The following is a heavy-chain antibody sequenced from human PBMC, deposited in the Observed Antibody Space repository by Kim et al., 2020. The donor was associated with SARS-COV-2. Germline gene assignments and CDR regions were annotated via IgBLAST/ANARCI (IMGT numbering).Heavy chain of an antibody. D-gene: IGHD6-13*01. CDR2: ISGSGGST. CDR3: AKDGSPTEEAAAGPY. V-gene: IGHV3-23*01. CDR1: GFTFSSYA. J-gene: IGHJ4*02. Sequence: GGSLRLSCAASGFTFSSYAMSWVRQAPGKGLEWVSAISGSGGSTYYADSVKGRFTISRDNSKNTLYLQMNSLRAEDTAVYYCAKDGSPTEEAAAGPYWGQGTLVTVSS.